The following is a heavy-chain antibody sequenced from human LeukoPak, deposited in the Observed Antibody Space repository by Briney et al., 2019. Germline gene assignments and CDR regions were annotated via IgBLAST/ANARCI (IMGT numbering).Heavy chain of an antibody. CDR1: GGSISSYY. D-gene: IGHD6-13*01. CDR2: IYNSRDT. J-gene: IGHJ4*02. CDR3: ARKGPIAATGPDY. Sequence: SETLSLTSTVSGGSISSYYWSWIRQPPGKGLEWLGYIYNSRDTNYNPSLKSRVTFSADTSKNQFSLKLSSVTAADTAVYYCARKGPIAATGPDYWGQGTLVTVSS. V-gene: IGHV4-59*01.